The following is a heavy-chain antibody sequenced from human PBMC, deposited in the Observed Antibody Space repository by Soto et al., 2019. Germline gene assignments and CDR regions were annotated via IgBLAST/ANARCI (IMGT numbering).Heavy chain of an antibody. Sequence: QVQLVESGGGVVQPGRSLRLSCAASGFTFSSYAMHWVRQAPGKGLEWVAVISYDGSNKYYADSVKGRFTISRDNSKNTLYLQMNSPRAEDTAVYYCARDPGLIRVVAATRLGWYFDLWGRGTLVTVSS. CDR3: ARDPGLIRVVAATRLGWYFDL. J-gene: IGHJ2*01. D-gene: IGHD2-15*01. CDR2: ISYDGSNK. CDR1: GFTFSSYA. V-gene: IGHV3-30-3*01.